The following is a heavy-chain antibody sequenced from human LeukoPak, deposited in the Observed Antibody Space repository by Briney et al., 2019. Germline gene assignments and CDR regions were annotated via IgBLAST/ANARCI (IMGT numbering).Heavy chain of an antibody. CDR3: ARVDYYDSGKSAFDI. D-gene: IGHD3-22*01. Sequence: SETLSLTCTVSGGSISSYYWSWIRQPPGKGLEWIGYIYYSGSTNYNPSLKSRVTISVDTSKNQFSLKLSSVTAADTAVYYCARVDYYDSGKSAFDIWGQGTVVTVSS. J-gene: IGHJ3*02. V-gene: IGHV4-59*01. CDR1: GGSISSYY. CDR2: IYYSGST.